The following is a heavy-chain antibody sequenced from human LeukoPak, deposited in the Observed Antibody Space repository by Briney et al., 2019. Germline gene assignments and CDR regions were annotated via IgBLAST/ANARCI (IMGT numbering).Heavy chain of an antibody. CDR3: ASSEATTTPPPYGMDV. CDR1: GGSVSSGNYF. V-gene: IGHV4-61*01. CDR2: IFYTGST. Sequence: SETLSLTCTVSGGSVSSGNYFWTWIRQPPGKGLEWLGYIFYTGSTNYNPSLKSRVTISLDTTKNQFSLKLSSVTAADTAVYYCASSEATTTPPPYGMDVWGQGTTVTVSS. J-gene: IGHJ6*02. D-gene: IGHD5-12*01.